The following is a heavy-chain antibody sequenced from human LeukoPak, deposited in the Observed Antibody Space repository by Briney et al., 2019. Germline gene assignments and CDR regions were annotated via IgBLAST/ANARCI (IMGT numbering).Heavy chain of an antibody. Sequence: PSGTLSLTCAVSGGSISSSNWWSWVRQPPGKGLEWIGQIYHSGSTNYNPSLKSRVTISVDTSTSTVYMELSSLRSEDTAVYYCARGTPSMKYYDSSGYNPDLYYFDYWGQGTLVTVSS. CDR1: GGSISSSNW. CDR2: IYHSGST. V-gene: IGHV4-4*02. J-gene: IGHJ4*02. D-gene: IGHD3-22*01. CDR3: ARGTPSMKYYDSSGYNPDLYYFDY.